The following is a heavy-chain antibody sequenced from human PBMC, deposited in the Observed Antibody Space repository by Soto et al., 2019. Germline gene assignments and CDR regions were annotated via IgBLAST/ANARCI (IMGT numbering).Heavy chain of an antibody. V-gene: IGHV6-1*01. CDR2: TYYRSKWYN. Sequence: PSQTLSLTGVSSGDSVSSNIVAWSWVRPSPSRGLEWLGRTYYRSKWYNDYAVSVKSRITINPDTSTSTAYMELRSLRSDDTAVYYCARGYSGYNGFLAYWGQGTLVTVSS. J-gene: IGHJ4*02. D-gene: IGHD5-12*01. CDR3: ARGYSGYNGFLAY. CDR1: GDSVSSNIVA.